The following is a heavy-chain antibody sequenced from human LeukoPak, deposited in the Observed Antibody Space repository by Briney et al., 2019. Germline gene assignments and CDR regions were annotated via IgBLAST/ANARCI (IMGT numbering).Heavy chain of an antibody. Sequence: SETLSLTCTVSGGSISSSSYYWGWIRQPPGKGLEWIGSIYYSGSTYYNPSLKSRVTISVDTSKNQFSLKLSSVTAADTAVYYCARRTTFLWFGELFPYYFDYWGQGTLVTVSS. CDR2: IYYSGST. CDR1: GGSISSSSYY. J-gene: IGHJ4*02. CDR3: ARRTTFLWFGELFPYYFDY. D-gene: IGHD3-10*01. V-gene: IGHV4-39*01.